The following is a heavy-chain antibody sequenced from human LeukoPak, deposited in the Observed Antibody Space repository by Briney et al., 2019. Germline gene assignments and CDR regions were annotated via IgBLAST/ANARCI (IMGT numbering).Heavy chain of an antibody. CDR3: AKEGLWFGDRSCDL. V-gene: IGHV3-30*02. CDR2: IRYDGSNK. J-gene: IGHJ4*02. CDR1: GFTFRSYG. Sequence: GGSLRLSCAASGFTFRSYGMHWVRQAPGKGLEWVAFIRYDGSNKYYADSVKGRFTISRDNSKNTLYLQVNSLSAEDTAVYYCAKEGLWFGDRSCDLGGQGTRVTVS. D-gene: IGHD3-10*01.